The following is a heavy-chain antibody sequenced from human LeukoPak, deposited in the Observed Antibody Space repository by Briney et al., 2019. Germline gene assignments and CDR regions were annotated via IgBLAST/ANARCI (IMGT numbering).Heavy chain of an antibody. CDR1: GYTFINYG. D-gene: IGHD4-11*01. CDR3: ARDRSNSDY. V-gene: IGHV1-18*01. J-gene: IGHJ4*02. Sequence: ASVKVSCKASGYTFINYGISWVRQAPGQGLEWMGRISAYNGNTDYAQNFQGRVTMTTDTSTSTVYMELTSLRFDDTAVYYCARDRSNSDYWGQGTLITVSS. CDR2: ISAYNGNT.